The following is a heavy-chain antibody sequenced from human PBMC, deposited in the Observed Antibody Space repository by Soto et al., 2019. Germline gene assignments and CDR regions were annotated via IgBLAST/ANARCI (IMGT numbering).Heavy chain of an antibody. CDR1: GYTFTSYG. D-gene: IGHD2-15*01. V-gene: IGHV1-18*04. CDR2: ISAYNGNT. Sequence: GASVKVSCKASGYTFTSYGISWVRQAPGQGLEWMGWISAYNGNTNYAQKLQGRVTMTTDTSTSTAYMELRGLRSDDTAVYYCAILGYCSGGSCSADYWGQGTLVTVSS. J-gene: IGHJ4*02. CDR3: AILGYCSGGSCSADY.